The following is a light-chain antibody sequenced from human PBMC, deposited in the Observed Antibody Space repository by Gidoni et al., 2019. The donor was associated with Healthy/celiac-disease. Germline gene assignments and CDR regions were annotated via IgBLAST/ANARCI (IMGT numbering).Light chain of an antibody. CDR2: DVS. V-gene: IGLV2-11*01. J-gene: IGLJ1*01. CDR1: SSDVGGYNY. CDR3: CSYAGSYTRYV. Sequence: QSALTQPRPVSGSPGPSVTISCTGTSSDVGGYNYVSWYQQHPGKAPKLMIYDVSKRPSGVPDRFSGSKSGNTASLTISGLQAEDEADYYCCSYAGSYTRYVFGTGTKVTVL.